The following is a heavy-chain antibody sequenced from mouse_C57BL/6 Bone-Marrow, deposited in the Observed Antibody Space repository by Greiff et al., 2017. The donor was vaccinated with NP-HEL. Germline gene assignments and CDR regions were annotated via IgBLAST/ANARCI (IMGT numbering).Heavy chain of an antibody. D-gene: IGHD2-3*01. Sequence: VQLQQPGAELVKPGASVKLSCKASGYTFTSYWMHWVKQRPGQGLEWIGMIHPNSGSTNYNEKFKSKATLTVAKSSSTAYMQLSSLTAEDSAVYDCARGIYDGYSYFDYWGQGTTLTVSS. J-gene: IGHJ2*01. CDR2: IHPNSGST. CDR1: GYTFTSYW. V-gene: IGHV1-64*01. CDR3: ARGIYDGYSYFDY.